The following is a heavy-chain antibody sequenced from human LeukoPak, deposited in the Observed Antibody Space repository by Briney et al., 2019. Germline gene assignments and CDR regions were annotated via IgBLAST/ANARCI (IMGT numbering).Heavy chain of an antibody. V-gene: IGHV4-31*03. J-gene: IGHJ3*02. CDR3: ARYIVGATLDAFDI. CDR2: IYYSGST. D-gene: IGHD1-26*01. CDR1: GGSISSGGYY. Sequence: PSETLSLTCTVSGGSISSGGYYWSWIRQHPGKGLEWIGYIYYSGSTYYNPSLKSRVTISVDTSKNQFSLKQSSVTAADTAVYYCARYIVGATLDAFDIWGQGTMVTVSS.